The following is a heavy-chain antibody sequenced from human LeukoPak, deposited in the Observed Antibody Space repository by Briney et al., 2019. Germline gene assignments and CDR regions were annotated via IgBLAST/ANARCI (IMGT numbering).Heavy chain of an antibody. CDR2: IFYRGTT. Sequence: SETLSLTCTVSGDSINSGDYYWSWLRQPPGKGLEWIAYIFYRGTTYSNPSLKSRLTMSVDTSKNLFSLNLRSLSAADTAVYYCARLRGNGYYGWDFFDYWGQGTLVTVSS. V-gene: IGHV4-30-4*01. CDR3: ARLRGNGYYGWDFFDY. J-gene: IGHJ4*02. D-gene: IGHD3-16*01. CDR1: GDSINSGDYY.